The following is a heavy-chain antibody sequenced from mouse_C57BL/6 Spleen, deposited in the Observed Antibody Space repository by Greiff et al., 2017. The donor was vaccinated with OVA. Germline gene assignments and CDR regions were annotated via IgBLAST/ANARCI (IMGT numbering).Heavy chain of an antibody. V-gene: IGHV6-3*01. CDR2: IRLKSDNYAT. J-gene: IGHJ3*01. Sequence: EVKVEESGGGLVQPGGSMKLSCVASGFTFSNYWMNWVRQSPEKGLEWVAQIRLKSDNYATHYAESVKGRFTISRDDSKSSVYLPMNNLSAEDTGIYYCTGWALAYWGQGTLVTVSA. CDR3: TGWALAY. D-gene: IGHD3-1*01. CDR1: GFTFSNYW.